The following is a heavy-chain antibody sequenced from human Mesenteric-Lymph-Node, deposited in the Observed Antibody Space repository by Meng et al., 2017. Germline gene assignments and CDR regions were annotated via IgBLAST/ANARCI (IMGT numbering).Heavy chain of an antibody. Sequence: GESLKISCAASGFTFSSYAMHWVRQAPGKGLEYVSAISSNGGSTWYADSVKGRFSISRDNFKNTLYLQMGSLRVEDMAVYYCARGSGYDILAGYYDYWGQGTLVTSPQ. D-gene: IGHD3-9*01. J-gene: IGHJ4*02. CDR1: GFTFSSYA. CDR3: ARGSGYDILAGYYDY. CDR2: ISSNGGST. V-gene: IGHV3-64*02.